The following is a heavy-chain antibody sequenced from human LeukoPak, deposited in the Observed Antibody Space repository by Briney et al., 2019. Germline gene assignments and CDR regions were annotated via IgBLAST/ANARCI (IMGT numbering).Heavy chain of an antibody. D-gene: IGHD3-10*01. J-gene: IGHJ4*02. Sequence: SQTLSLTCAISGDSVSNNGAAWNWIRQSPSRGLEWLGRTYYRSNWYDDYAVSVQSRISVDPDTSKNQFSLHLSSVTPEDTAVYYCARTYYYGSGNYSLLAYFDYWGQGTLVTVSS. CDR3: ARTYYYGSGNYSLLAYFDY. V-gene: IGHV6-1*01. CDR2: TYYRSNWYD. CDR1: GDSVSNNGAA.